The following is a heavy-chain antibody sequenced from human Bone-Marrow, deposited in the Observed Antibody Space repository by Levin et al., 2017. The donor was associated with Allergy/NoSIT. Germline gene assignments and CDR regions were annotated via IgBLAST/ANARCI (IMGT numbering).Heavy chain of an antibody. Sequence: GESLKISCKASGYTFTGYYMHWVRQAPGQGLEWMGWINPNSGGTNYAQKFQGRVTMTRDTSISTAYMELSRLRSDDTAVYYCARDESNYYYGMDVWGQGTTVTVSS. CDR3: ARDESNYYYGMDV. CDR2: INPNSGGT. J-gene: IGHJ6*02. V-gene: IGHV1-2*02. CDR1: GYTFTGYY.